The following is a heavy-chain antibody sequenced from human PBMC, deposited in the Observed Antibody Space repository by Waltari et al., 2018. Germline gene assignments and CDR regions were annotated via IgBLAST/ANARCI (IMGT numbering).Heavy chain of an antibody. V-gene: IGHV3-30*04. CDR2: ISSDGTNK. D-gene: IGHD5-18*01. CDR3: ARDSVGYSYGDY. J-gene: IGHJ4*02. Sequence: QVQLVESGGGVVQPGRSLRLSCAAPGCPFTSVTSHCVRQAPGKGLEWVAVISSDGTNKYYADSVKGRFTISRDNSKNTLYLQMNSLRAEDTAVYYCARDSVGYSYGDYWGQGTLVTVSS. CDR1: GCPFTSVT.